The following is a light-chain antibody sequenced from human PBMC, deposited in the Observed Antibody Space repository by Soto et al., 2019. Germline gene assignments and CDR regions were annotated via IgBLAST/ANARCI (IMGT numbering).Light chain of an antibody. V-gene: IGKV1-5*03. CDR3: QQYNSYPT. Sequence: DIQMTQSPSTLSASVGDRVTITCRASQSISSWLAWYQQKPGKATKLLIYKASSLESGVPSRFSGRGAGTEFTLTISSLQPDDFATYSCQQYNSYPTFGQGTKVEIK. CDR1: QSISSW. J-gene: IGKJ1*01. CDR2: KAS.